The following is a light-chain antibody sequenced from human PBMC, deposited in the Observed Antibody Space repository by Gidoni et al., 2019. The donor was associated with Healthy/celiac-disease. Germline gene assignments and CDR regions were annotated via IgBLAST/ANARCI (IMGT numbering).Light chain of an antibody. J-gene: IGLJ3*02. V-gene: IGLV2-23*01. CDR2: EGS. CDR3: CSYAGSSTLM. CDR1: SSDFGSYNL. Sequence: QSALTQPASVSGSPGQSITLSCTGTSSDFGSYNLVSWYQQHPGKAPKLMIYEGSKRPSGVSNRFSGSKSGNTASLTISGLQAEDEADYYCCSYAGSSTLMFGGGTKLTVL.